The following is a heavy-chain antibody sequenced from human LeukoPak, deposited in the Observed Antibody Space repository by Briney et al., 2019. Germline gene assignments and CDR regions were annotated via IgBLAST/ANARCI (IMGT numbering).Heavy chain of an antibody. CDR2: INTNTGNP. D-gene: IGHD2-15*01. CDR3: ARSDSGRSGYTDH. Sequence: GAPVKVSCKASGYTFTTFAMHWVRQAPGQGLEWMGWINTNTGNPIYAQGFTGRFVFSLDISVSTAYMEINSLKSEDTAVYYCARSDSGRSGYTDHWGQGTLVTVSS. J-gene: IGHJ4*02. CDR1: GYTFTTFA. V-gene: IGHV7-4-1*02.